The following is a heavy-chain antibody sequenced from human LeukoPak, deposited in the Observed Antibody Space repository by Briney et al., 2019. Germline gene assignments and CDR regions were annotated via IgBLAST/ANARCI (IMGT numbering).Heavy chain of an antibody. CDR1: GGSISSTSYY. CDR3: AREDTGIVGAQAN. CDR2: IYTSGST. V-gene: IGHV4-61*02. D-gene: IGHD1-26*01. Sequence: PSETLSLTCTVSGGSISSTSYYWRWIRQPAGKGLEWIGRIYTSGSTNYNPSLKSRVTISVDTSKNQFSLKLSSVTAADTAVYYCAREDTGIVGAQANWGQGTLVTVSS. J-gene: IGHJ4*02.